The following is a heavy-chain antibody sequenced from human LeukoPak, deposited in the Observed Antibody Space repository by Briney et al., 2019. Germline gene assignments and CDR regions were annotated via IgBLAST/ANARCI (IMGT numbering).Heavy chain of an antibody. D-gene: IGHD3-22*01. J-gene: IGHJ4*02. CDR3: VTNYFDSSAYYPDFDY. CDR2: ISGSGRNT. V-gene: IGHV3-23*01. Sequence: GGSLRLSCAASGFTFSSYAMNWVRQAPLKGVEWVSAISGSGRNTYYADSVKGRFTISRDNSKNTLYLQMNSLRAEDSAVYYCVTNYFDSSAYYPDFDYWGQGALVTVSS. CDR1: GFTFSSYA.